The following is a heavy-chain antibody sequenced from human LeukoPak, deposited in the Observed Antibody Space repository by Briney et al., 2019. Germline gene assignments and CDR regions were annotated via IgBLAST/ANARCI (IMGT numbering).Heavy chain of an antibody. CDR2: IRPDGDDK. Sequence: GGSLRLSCAVSGFMFRDYWMAWVRQAPGKGLEWVANIRPDGDDKYYVESVRGRFTISRDNAQNSLSLQMDRLRVEDSAVYHCGRWGIAAALDRWGQGTLVSVSS. CDR3: GRWGIAAALDR. CDR1: GFMFRDYW. J-gene: IGHJ5*02. V-gene: IGHV3-7*01. D-gene: IGHD6-13*01.